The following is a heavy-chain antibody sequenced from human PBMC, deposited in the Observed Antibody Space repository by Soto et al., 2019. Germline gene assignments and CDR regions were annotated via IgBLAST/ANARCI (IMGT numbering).Heavy chain of an antibody. CDR1: GFTFSSYA. CDR3: ARDKGMVRGVSWDHGMDV. Sequence: GGSLRLSCAASGFTFSSYAMHWVRQAPGKGLEWVAVISYDGSNKYYADSVKGRFTISRDNSKNTLYLQMNSLRAEDTAVYYCARDKGMVRGVSWDHGMDVWGQGTTVTVSS. J-gene: IGHJ6*02. D-gene: IGHD3-10*01. CDR2: ISYDGSNK. V-gene: IGHV3-30-3*01.